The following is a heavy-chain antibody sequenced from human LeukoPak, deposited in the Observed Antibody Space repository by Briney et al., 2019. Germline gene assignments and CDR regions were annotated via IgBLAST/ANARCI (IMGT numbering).Heavy chain of an antibody. D-gene: IGHD3-10*01. CDR3: ASCFGDDFNAFDI. CDR1: GYTFTSYA. Sequence: KVSCKASGYTFTSYAMNWVRQAPGQGLEWMGIISPGDSDTRYSPSFQGQVTISADKSISTAYLQWSSLKASDTAMYYCASCFGDDFNAFDIWGQGTMVTVSS. V-gene: IGHV5-51*01. J-gene: IGHJ3*02. CDR2: ISPGDSDT.